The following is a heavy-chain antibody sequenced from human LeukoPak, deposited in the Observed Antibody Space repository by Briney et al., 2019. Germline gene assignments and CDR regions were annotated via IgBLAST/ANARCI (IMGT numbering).Heavy chain of an antibody. J-gene: IGHJ4*02. CDR2: IGKTSRDM. D-gene: IGHD1-14*01. Sequence: GGSLRLSCAASGFSFSTSTMNWVRQAPGKGLEWVSSIGKTSRDMYYADSVRGRFTISRDNAKNSLFLLMNSLRVEDTSVYYCVRGDNRDYWGQGTLVTVSS. CDR3: VRGDNRDY. CDR1: GFSFSTST. V-gene: IGHV3-21*01.